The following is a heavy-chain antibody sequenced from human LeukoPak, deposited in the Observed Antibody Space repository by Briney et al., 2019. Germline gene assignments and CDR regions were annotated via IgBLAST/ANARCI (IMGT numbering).Heavy chain of an antibody. Sequence: PSETLSLTCTVSGGSISGSSYYWGWIRQPPGKGLEWIGSILYSGTTHYNPSLKSRATISVDTSKNQFSLKLSSVTAADTAVYYCARSGWNDVPDYWGQGTLVTVSS. D-gene: IGHD1-1*01. CDR1: GGSISGSSYY. CDR2: ILYSGTT. CDR3: ARSGWNDVPDY. V-gene: IGHV4-39*07. J-gene: IGHJ4*02.